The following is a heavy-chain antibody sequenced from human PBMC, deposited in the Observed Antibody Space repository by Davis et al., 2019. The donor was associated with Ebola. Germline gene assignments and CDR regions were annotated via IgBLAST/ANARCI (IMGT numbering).Heavy chain of an antibody. D-gene: IGHD3-10*01. Sequence: GESLKISCAASGFTFSSYWMSWVRQAPGKGLEWVANIKQDGSEKYYVDSVKGRFTISRDNAKNSLYLQMNSLRAEDTAVYYCARGPYLWFRELLLNWFDPWGQGTLVTVSS. CDR3: ARGPYLWFRELLLNWFDP. V-gene: IGHV3-7*01. CDR2: IKQDGSEK. J-gene: IGHJ5*02. CDR1: GFTFSSYW.